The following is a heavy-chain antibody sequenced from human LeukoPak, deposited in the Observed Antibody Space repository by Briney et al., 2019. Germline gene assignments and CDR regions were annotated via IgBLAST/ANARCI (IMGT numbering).Heavy chain of an antibody. CDR1: GYTFTGYY. V-gene: IGHV1-2*02. D-gene: IGHD2-21*01. CDR3: ASDVDGMDV. Sequence: ASVTVSCKASGYTFTGYYMHWVRQAPGQGLEWMGWINPKSGGTNYAQKFQGRVTMTRDTSISTAYMELSRLTSDDTAVYYCASDVDGMDVWGQGTTVTVSS. CDR2: INPKSGGT. J-gene: IGHJ6*02.